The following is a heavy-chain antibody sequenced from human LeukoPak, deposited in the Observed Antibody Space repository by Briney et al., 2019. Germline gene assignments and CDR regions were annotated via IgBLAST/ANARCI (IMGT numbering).Heavy chain of an antibody. V-gene: IGHV3-23*01. D-gene: IGHD3-16*01. CDR2: ISGSGGST. Sequence: PGGSLRLSCAASGFTFSSYAMSWVRQAPGKGLEWVSAISGSGGSTYYADSVKGRFTISRDNSKNTHYLQMNSLRAEDTAVYYCARDLWGSSNSRYLDSWGQGTLVTVSS. CDR1: GFTFSSYA. J-gene: IGHJ4*02. CDR3: ARDLWGSSNSRYLDS.